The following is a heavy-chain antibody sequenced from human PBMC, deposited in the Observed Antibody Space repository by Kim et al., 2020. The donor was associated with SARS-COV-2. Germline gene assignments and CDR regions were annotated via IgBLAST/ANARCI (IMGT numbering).Heavy chain of an antibody. CDR1: GFTFTSSA. D-gene: IGHD1-26*01. CDR2: IVVGSGNT. V-gene: IGHV1-58*01. CDR3: AAGPWTEWELLS. Sequence: SVKVSCKASGFTFTSSAVQWVRQARGQRLEWIGWIVVGSGNTNYAQKFQERVTITRDMSTSTAYMELSSLRSEDTAVYYCAAGPWTEWELLSWGQGTLVTVSS. J-gene: IGHJ5*02.